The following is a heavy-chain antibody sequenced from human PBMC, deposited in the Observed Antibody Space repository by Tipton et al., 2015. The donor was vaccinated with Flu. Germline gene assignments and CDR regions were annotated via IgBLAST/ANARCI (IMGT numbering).Heavy chain of an antibody. CDR2: IHHSGNT. J-gene: IGHJ4*02. CDR3: ARHTGDSVRGIVDY. CDR1: GDSISSRYY. V-gene: IGHV4-38-2*01. Sequence: TLSLTCAVSGDSISSRYYWGWIRQPPGRGLEWIGNIHHSGNTYYNPSLKSRVTISVDTSWNQFSLKLSSVTAADTAVYYCARHTGDSVRGIVDYWGQGTLVTVSS. D-gene: IGHD3-10*02.